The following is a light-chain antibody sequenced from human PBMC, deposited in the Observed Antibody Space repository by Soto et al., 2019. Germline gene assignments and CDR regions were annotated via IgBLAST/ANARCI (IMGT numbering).Light chain of an antibody. CDR3: QQFIDGWT. CDR2: DAS. CDR1: QSISRW. J-gene: IGKJ1*01. Sequence: DIQMTQSPSALSASVGDRVTITCRASQSISRWLAWYQQKPGKVPRLLISDASSLESGVPSRFRGSGSETEFTLTISGLQPDDFATYYCQQFIDGWTFGQGTKVDIK. V-gene: IGKV1-5*01.